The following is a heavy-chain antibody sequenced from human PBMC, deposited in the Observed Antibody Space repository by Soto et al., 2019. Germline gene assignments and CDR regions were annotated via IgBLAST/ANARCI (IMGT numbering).Heavy chain of an antibody. CDR3: ARGRYCSGGSCHFGWFDP. Sequence: QVQLVQSGAEVKKPGASVKVSCKASGYTFTSYDINWVRQATGQGVEWMGWMNPNSGNTGYAQKFQGRVTMPRNTSISTAYMELGSLRSEDTAVYYCARGRYCSGGSCHFGWFDPWGQGTLVTVSS. CDR1: GYTFTSYD. J-gene: IGHJ5*02. CDR2: MNPNSGNT. V-gene: IGHV1-8*01. D-gene: IGHD2-15*01.